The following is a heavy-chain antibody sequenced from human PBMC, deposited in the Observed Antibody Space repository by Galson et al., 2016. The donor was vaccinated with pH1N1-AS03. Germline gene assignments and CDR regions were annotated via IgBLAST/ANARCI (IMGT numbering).Heavy chain of an antibody. Sequence: SLRLSCAASGFKFSRYGMHWVRQGPGKGLQWVGVISHDGKNKEYGDSVKGRFTISRDNSGSTMYLDMSSLRDDDTAVYYCARDKRGAWQLPLYVFDHWGQGTLVTVSP. J-gene: IGHJ4*02. CDR3: ARDKRGAWQLPLYVFDH. V-gene: IGHV3-33*05. CDR1: GFKFSRYG. D-gene: IGHD5/OR15-5a*01. CDR2: ISHDGKNK.